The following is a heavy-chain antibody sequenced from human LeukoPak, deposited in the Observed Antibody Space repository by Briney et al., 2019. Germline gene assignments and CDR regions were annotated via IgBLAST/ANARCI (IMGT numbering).Heavy chain of an antibody. J-gene: IGHJ3*02. CDR2: ITPIFGTA. CDR3: ARTAYGDYAWGAFDI. CDR1: GGTFSSYA. D-gene: IGHD4-17*01. V-gene: IGHV1-69*06. Sequence: VASVKVSCKASGGTFSSYAISWVRQAPGQGLEWMGGITPIFGTANYAQKFQGRVTITADKSTSTAYMELSSLRSEDTAVYYCARTAYGDYAWGAFDIWGQGTMVTVSS.